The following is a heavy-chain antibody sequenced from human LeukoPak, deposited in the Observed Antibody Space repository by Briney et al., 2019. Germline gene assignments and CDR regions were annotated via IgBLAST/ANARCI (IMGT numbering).Heavy chain of an antibody. CDR3: ARDPAYNWNPLETYFDY. Sequence: PSETLSLTCXVSGGSISSXXXXXXRXPPXKXXXXXXXXYXXXSXXXXXXLKXRXXXXXXTSKNQFSLKLSSVTAADTAVXYCARDPAYNWNPLETYFDYWGQGTLVTVSS. V-gene: IGHV4-59*01. CDR2: XYXXXSX. D-gene: IGHD1-20*01. J-gene: IGHJ4*02. CDR1: GGSISSXX.